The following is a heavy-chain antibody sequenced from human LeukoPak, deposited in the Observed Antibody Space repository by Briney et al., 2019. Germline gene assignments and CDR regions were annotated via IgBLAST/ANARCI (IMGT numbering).Heavy chain of an antibody. V-gene: IGHV4-30-4*01. D-gene: IGHD5/OR15-5a*01. Sequence: PSETLSLTCTVSGVSISSGDSYWSWIRQPPGKGLEWIGFITYSGSTYYNPSLKSRVAISLDTSQKQFSLKLSSVTAADTAVYYCGRASTDGSDYWGQGSLVTVCS. J-gene: IGHJ4*02. CDR1: GVSISSGDSY. CDR3: GRASTDGSDY. CDR2: ITYSGST.